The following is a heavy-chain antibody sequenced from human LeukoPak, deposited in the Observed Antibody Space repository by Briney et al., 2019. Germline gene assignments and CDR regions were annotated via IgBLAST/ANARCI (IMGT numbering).Heavy chain of an antibody. CDR1: GFTFSSYL. CDR2: INQDGSEE. V-gene: IGHV3-7*01. Sequence: GGSLRLSCAASGFTFSSYLMTWVRQAPGKGLEWVAHINQDGSEEHYMDSVKARFTISRDNAKNSLSLQMNSLRAEDTAVYYCVRDGGVSGYDLLDYWGQGTLVTVSS. CDR3: VRDGGVSGYDLLDY. J-gene: IGHJ4*02. D-gene: IGHD5-12*01.